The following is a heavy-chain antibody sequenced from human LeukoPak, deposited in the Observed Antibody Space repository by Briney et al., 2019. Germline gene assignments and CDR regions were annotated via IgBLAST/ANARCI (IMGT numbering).Heavy chain of an antibody. CDR1: GGSISSSY. CDR3: ARQAGGTSGPFDY. J-gene: IGHJ4*02. D-gene: IGHD4-23*01. Sequence: SETLSLTCTDSGGSISSSYCSWIRQPPGKGLEWIGYIYHSESTNYNPSLKSRVTISVDTSKNQFSLKLSSVTAADTAVYYCARQAGGTSGPFDYWGQGTLVTVSS. V-gene: IGHV4-59*08. CDR2: IYHSEST.